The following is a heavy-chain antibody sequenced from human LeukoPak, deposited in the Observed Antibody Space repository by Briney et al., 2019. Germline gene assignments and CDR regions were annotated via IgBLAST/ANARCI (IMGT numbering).Heavy chain of an antibody. CDR2: IYYSGST. D-gene: IGHD1-26*01. Sequence: SGPTLVKPSETLSLTCTVSGGSISSYYWSWIRQPPGKGLEWIGYIYYSGSTNYNPSLKSRVTISVDTSKNQFSLKLSSVTAADTAVYYCARDRDGSYYDYWGQGTLVTVSS. CDR3: ARDRDGSYYDY. CDR1: GGSISSYY. V-gene: IGHV4-59*01. J-gene: IGHJ4*02.